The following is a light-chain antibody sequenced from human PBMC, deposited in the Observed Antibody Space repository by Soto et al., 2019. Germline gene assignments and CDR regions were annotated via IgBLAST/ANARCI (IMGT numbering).Light chain of an antibody. V-gene: IGKV3-20*01. Sequence: IVMTQSPATLSLSPGERATLSCRASQSSNSIYLAWYQQKPGQAPRLLIYGASSRATGIPDRFSGSGSGTDFTLTISRLEPEDFAVYYCHQYDSWTFGQGTKVDIK. CDR1: QSSNSIY. J-gene: IGKJ1*01. CDR2: GAS. CDR3: HQYDSWT.